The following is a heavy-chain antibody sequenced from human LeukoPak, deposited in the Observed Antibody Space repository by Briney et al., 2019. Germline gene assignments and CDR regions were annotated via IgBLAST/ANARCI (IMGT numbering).Heavy chain of an antibody. J-gene: IGHJ4*02. Sequence: GGSLRLSCAASGFTFSSYGMHWVRQAPGKGLEWVAVIWNDGSNKYYADSVKGRFTISRDNSKNTLYLQMNSLRAEDTAVYYCARDAVYSSSWQYYWGQGTLVPVSS. V-gene: IGHV3-33*01. CDR2: IWNDGSNK. D-gene: IGHD6-13*01. CDR3: ARDAVYSSSWQYY. CDR1: GFTFSSYG.